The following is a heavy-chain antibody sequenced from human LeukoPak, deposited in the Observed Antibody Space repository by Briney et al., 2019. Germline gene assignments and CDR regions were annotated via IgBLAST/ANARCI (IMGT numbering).Heavy chain of an antibody. CDR2: IYYSGST. CDR1: GGSVSNYY. J-gene: IGHJ6*02. D-gene: IGHD4-17*01. Sequence: SETLSLTCTVSGGSVSNYYWSWIRQPPGKGLEWIGYIYYSGSTNYNPSLKSRVTISVDTSKNQFSLKLSSVTAADTAVYYCARLSTDLYYYYGMDVWGQGTTVTVSS. CDR3: ARLSTDLYYYYGMDV. V-gene: IGHV4-59*02.